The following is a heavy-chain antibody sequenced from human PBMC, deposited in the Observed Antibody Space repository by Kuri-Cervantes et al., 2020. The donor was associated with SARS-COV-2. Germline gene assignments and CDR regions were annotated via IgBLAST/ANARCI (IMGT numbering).Heavy chain of an antibody. CDR3: ARGMVRGVIQYYYYGMDV. D-gene: IGHD3-10*01. CDR2: INPNSGGT. Sequence: ASVKVCCKASGYTFSGGYYMYWVRQAPGQGLEWMGWINPNSGGTNYAQKFQGWVTMTRDTSISTAYMELSRLRSDDTAVYYCARGMVRGVIQYYYYGMDVWGQGTTVTVSS. V-gene: IGHV1-2*04. CDR1: GYTFSGGYY. J-gene: IGHJ6*02.